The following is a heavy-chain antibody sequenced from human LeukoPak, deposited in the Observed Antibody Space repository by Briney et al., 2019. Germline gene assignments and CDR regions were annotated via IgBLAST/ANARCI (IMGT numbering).Heavy chain of an antibody. V-gene: IGHV4-30-2*01. CDR2: IYHSGST. CDR3: ARVVGVRGYDYGMDV. CDR1: GGSISSGGYS. J-gene: IGHJ6*02. D-gene: IGHD3-10*01. Sequence: SETLSLTCAVSGGSISSGGYSWSWIRQPPGKGLEWIGHIYHSGSTYYNPSLKSRVTISVDRSKNQFSLKLSSVTAADTAVYYCARVVGVRGYDYGMDVWGQGTTVTVSS.